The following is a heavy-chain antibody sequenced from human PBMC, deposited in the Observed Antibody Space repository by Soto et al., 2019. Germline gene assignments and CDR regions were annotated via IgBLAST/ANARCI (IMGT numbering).Heavy chain of an antibody. J-gene: IGHJ4*02. CDR1: GGTFNNYA. D-gene: IGHD2-8*02. Sequence: QVQLVQSGAEVKRPESSMKVSCKPSGGTFNNYAINWVRQAPGQGLEWMGAIIPISGTTKYAQKLHGRVTITADKSTSTVYMDLSSLRSEDTAVYYCARWGGLSCSGAVCFKKPFDYWGQGTLVTVSS. V-gene: IGHV1-69*06. CDR3: ARWGGLSCSGAVCFKKPFDY. CDR2: IIPISGTT.